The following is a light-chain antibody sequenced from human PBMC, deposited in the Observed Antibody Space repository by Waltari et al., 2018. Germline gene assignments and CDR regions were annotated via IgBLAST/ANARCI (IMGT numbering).Light chain of an antibody. Sequence: QSALTQPPSASGSPGQSVTISCTATSSAVGGNDYVSWYRQEPGKAPNLLIYDVTKRPSGVPDRFSGSRSGNTASLTVSGLQAEDEADYFCSAYTGVNSLLFGGGTKLTVL. CDR1: SSAVGGNDY. J-gene: IGLJ3*02. CDR2: DVT. V-gene: IGLV2-8*01. CDR3: SAYTGVNSLL.